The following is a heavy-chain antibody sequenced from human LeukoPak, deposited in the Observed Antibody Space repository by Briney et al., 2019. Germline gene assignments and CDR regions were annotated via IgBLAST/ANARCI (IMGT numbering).Heavy chain of an antibody. CDR3: ARDQSVGTAMVIDY. CDR2: IWYGGSNK. Sequence: GRSLRLSCAASGFTFSSFGMHWVRQAPGKGLEWVALIWYGGSNKYYADSVKGRFTISRDNSKNTLYLQMNSLRAEDTAVYYCARDQSVGTAMVIDYWGQGTLVTVSS. CDR1: GFTFSSFG. D-gene: IGHD5-18*01. V-gene: IGHV3-33*01. J-gene: IGHJ4*02.